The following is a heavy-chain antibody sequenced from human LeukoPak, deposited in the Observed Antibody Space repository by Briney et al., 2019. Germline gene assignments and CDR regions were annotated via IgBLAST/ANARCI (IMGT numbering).Heavy chain of an antibody. Sequence: PSETLSLTCAVSGGSFSGYYWSWIRKPPGQGLDLNGEINKSGGSNQNPSLKSRVTISVDTSKNQFSLKLSSVTAADTAVYYCARGPRRNIRVAASGWFDPWGQGTLVTVSS. J-gene: IGHJ5*02. CDR3: ARGPRRNIRVAASGWFDP. D-gene: IGHD2-15*01. CDR1: GGSFSGYY. CDR2: INKSGGS. V-gene: IGHV4-34*01.